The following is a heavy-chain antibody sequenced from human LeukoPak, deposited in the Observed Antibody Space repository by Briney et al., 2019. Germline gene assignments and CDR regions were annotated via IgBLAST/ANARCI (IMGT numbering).Heavy chain of an antibody. V-gene: IGHV3-49*04. CDR1: GFTFGDYA. D-gene: IGHD3-3*01. Sequence: PGGSLRLSCTASGFTFGDYAMSWVRQAPGKGLEWVGFIRSKAYGGTTEYAASVKGRFTISRDDSKSIAYLQMNSLKTEDTAVYYCTRDPYDYNWFDPWGQGTLVTVSS. CDR2: IRSKAYGGTT. CDR3: TRDPYDYNWFDP. J-gene: IGHJ5*02.